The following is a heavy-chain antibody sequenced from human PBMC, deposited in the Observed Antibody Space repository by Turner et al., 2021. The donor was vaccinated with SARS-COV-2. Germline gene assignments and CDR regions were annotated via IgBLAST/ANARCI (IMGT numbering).Heavy chain of an antibody. Sequence: EQQLVESGGVLVQPVGSLRLSCSASVFTFSSYAMHWVRQTPWKGLEYVSAISSNGGSTYYADSVKGRFTISRDNFKNTLYLKMSSVTAEDTAVYYCVKGSYWGQGTLVTVSS. J-gene: IGHJ4*02. CDR1: VFTFSSYA. V-gene: IGHV3-64D*09. CDR2: ISSNGGST. CDR3: VKGSY.